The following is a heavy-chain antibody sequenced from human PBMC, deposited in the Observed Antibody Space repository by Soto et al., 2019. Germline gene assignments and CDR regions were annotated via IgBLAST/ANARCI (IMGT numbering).Heavy chain of an antibody. CDR3: AKMPSVYATSY. J-gene: IGHJ4*02. CDR1: GFTFSSYG. CDR2: ISYDGSNK. V-gene: IGHV3-30*18. D-gene: IGHD2-8*01. Sequence: GGSLRLSCAASGFTFSSYGMHWVRQAPGKGLEWVAVISYDGSNKYYADSVKGRFTISRDNSKNTLYLQMNSLRAEDTAVYYCAKMPSVYATSYWGQGTLVTVSS.